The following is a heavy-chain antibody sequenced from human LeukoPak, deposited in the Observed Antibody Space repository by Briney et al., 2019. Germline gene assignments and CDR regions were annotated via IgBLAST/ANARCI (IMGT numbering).Heavy chain of an antibody. CDR2: ISSSGSTI. CDR1: GFTFSSYT. D-gene: IGHD6-13*01. CDR3: ARVEYSSSWGDYYYYMDV. Sequence: PGGSLRLSCAASGFTFSSYTMNWVRQAPGKGLEWVSYISSSGSTIYYADSVKGRFTISRDNAKNSLYLQMNSLRAEDTAVYYCARVEYSSSWGDYYYYMDVWGKGTTVTISS. V-gene: IGHV3-48*04. J-gene: IGHJ6*03.